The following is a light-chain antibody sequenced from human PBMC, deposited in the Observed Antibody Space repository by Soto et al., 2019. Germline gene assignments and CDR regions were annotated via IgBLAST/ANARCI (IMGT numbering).Light chain of an antibody. J-gene: IGLJ2*01. CDR2: DVS. V-gene: IGLV2-14*01. Sequence: QSALTQPASVSGSPGQSITISCTGTSSDVGGYNDVSWYQQHPGKAPKLMIYDVSNRPSGVSNRFSGSKSGNTASLTISGLQAEDEADYYCSSYTSSSTLSFGGGTKLTVL. CDR3: SSYTSSSTLS. CDR1: SSDVGGYND.